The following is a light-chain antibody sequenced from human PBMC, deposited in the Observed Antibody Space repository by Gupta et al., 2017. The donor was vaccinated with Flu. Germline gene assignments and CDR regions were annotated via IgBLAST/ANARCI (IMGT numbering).Light chain of an antibody. Sequence: EIVLKQSPATLSLSPGERATLSCRASQSVGSYLAWYQQKPGQAPRLLIYDASNRAAGIPARFGGSGSGTDFTLTISSLEPEDFAVYYCQQRRNWPPITFGQGTRLEIK. CDR2: DAS. J-gene: IGKJ5*01. CDR1: QSVGSY. CDR3: QQRRNWPPIT. V-gene: IGKV3-11*01.